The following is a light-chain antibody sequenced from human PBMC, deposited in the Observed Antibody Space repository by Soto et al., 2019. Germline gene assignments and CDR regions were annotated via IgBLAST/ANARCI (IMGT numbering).Light chain of an antibody. J-gene: IGLJ2*01. Sequence: QSVLTQPASVSGSPGQSITISCTGTSSDVGGYKYVSWYQQHPAKAPILLIYEVTHRPSGISSRFSGSKSGNTASLTISGLQTDDEASYLCSSFTTDTVVVFGGGTKLTVL. CDR3: SSFTTDTVVV. CDR2: EVT. V-gene: IGLV2-14*01. CDR1: SSDVGGYKY.